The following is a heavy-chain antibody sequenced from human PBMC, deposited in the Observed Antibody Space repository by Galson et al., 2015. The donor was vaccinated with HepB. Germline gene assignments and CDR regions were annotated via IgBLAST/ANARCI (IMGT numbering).Heavy chain of an antibody. J-gene: IGHJ4*02. CDR2: IRSKGYGGTT. Sequence: SLRLSCAGSGFTFGDYAINWFRQAPGKGLEWVGFIRSKGYGGTTEYAASVKGRFIISRVDSKSIAYLQMNSLKTEDTAVYYCTRDFWSGYYKGAYWGQGTLVTVSS. CDR3: TRDFWSGYYKGAY. V-gene: IGHV3-49*03. D-gene: IGHD3-3*01. CDR1: GFTFGDYA.